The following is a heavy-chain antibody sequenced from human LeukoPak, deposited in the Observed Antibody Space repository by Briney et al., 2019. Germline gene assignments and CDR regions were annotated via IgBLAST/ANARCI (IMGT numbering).Heavy chain of an antibody. J-gene: IGHJ3*02. D-gene: IGHD3-16*01. Sequence: GASVKVSCKASGYTFTSYYMHWVRQAPGQGLEWMGWINPNSGDTNYAQKFQGRVTVTRDTSIGTAYMEVSRLTSDDTAVYFCARDGALDIWGQGTMVTVSS. CDR1: GYTFTSYY. CDR3: ARDGALDI. CDR2: INPNSGDT. V-gene: IGHV1-2*02.